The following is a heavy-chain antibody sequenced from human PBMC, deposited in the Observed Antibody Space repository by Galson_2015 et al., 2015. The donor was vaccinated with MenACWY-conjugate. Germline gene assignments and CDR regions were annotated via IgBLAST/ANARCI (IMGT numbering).Heavy chain of an antibody. V-gene: IGHV3-49*03. CDR2: IRSKAYGGTT. Sequence: SLRLSCAASGFTFGDYAMSWFRQAPGKGLEWVGFIRSKAYGGTTEYAASVKGRFTISRDDSKSIAYLQMNSLRAGDTAVYYCAQGAGSRWFDPWGQGTLVIVSS. CDR1: GFTFGDYA. D-gene: IGHD3-10*01. CDR3: AQGAGSRWFDP. J-gene: IGHJ5*02.